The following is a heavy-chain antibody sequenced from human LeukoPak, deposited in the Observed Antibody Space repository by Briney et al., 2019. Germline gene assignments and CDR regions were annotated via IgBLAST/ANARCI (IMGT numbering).Heavy chain of an antibody. CDR1: GFTVSSNY. CDR2: IYSGGST. D-gene: IGHD6-19*01. J-gene: IGHJ4*02. V-gene: IGHV3-66*01. CDR3: ARERNLEIAVAGTIFNY. Sequence: GGSLRLSCAVSGFTVSSNYMSWVRQAPGKGLEWVSVIYSGGSTYYADSVKGRFTISRDNSKNTLYLQMKSLRAEDTAVYYCARERNLEIAVAGTIFNYWGQGTLVTVSS.